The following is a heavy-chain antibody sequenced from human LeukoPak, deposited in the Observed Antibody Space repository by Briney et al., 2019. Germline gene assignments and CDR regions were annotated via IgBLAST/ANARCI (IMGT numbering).Heavy chain of an antibody. CDR1: GGSISCSSYY. Sequence: PSETLSLTCTVSGGSISCSSYYWGWIRQPPGKGLEWIGSIYYSGSTYYNPSLKSRVTISVDTSKNQFSLKLSSVTAADTAVYYCARGNSGYDRDYYYYMDVWGKGTTVTVSS. V-gene: IGHV4-39*07. CDR3: ARGNSGYDRDYYYYMDV. D-gene: IGHD5-12*01. J-gene: IGHJ6*03. CDR2: IYYSGST.